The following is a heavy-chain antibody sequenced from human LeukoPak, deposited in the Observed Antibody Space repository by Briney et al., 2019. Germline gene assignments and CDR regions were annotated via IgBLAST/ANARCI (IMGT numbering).Heavy chain of an antibody. Sequence: SETLSLTCTVSGGSISSYYWSWIRQPPGKELEWIGYIYYSGSTNYNPSLKSRLTISVDTSKNQFSLKLSSVTAADTAVYYCARDLKGYYGMDVWGQGTTVTVSS. CDR1: GGSISSYY. V-gene: IGHV4-59*08. CDR2: IYYSGST. J-gene: IGHJ6*02. CDR3: ARDLKGYYGMDV.